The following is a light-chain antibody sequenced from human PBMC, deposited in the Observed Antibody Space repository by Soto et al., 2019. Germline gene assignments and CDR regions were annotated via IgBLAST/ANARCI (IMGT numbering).Light chain of an antibody. Sequence: EVVMTQSPATLSVSPGERATLSCRASQTILSNLAWYQRKPGQAPRLLLYGASTRATGIPARFSGGGSGTEFTLTISSLQSEDFAVYYGQQYNNWPITFGQGTRLEIK. CDR3: QQYNNWPIT. V-gene: IGKV3-15*01. CDR1: QTILSN. J-gene: IGKJ5*01. CDR2: GAS.